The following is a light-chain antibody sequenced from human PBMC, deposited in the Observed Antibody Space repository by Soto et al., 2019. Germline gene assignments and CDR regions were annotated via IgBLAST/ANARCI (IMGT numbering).Light chain of an antibody. CDR2: EGS. V-gene: IGLV2-23*01. Sequence: ALTQPASVSGSPGQSITISCTGTSSDVGSYNLVSWYQQHPGKAPKLMIYEGSKRPSGVSNRFSGSKSGNTASLTISGLQAEDEADYYCCSYAGSSTLVFGTGTKLTVL. J-gene: IGLJ1*01. CDR3: CSYAGSSTLV. CDR1: SSDVGSYNL.